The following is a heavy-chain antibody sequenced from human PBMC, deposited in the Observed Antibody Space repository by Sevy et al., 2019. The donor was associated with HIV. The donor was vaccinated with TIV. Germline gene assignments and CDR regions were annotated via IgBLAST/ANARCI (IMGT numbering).Heavy chain of an antibody. Sequence: GGSLRLSCAASGFTFSSYSMNWVRQAPGKGLEWVSSISSSSSYIYYADSVKGRFTISRDNAKNSLYLQMNSLRAEDTAVYYWARVFPTYYDILTGYYFDDYWGQGTLVTVSS. V-gene: IGHV3-21*01. CDR1: GFTFSSYS. CDR2: ISSSSSYI. J-gene: IGHJ4*02. CDR3: ARVFPTYYDILTGYYFDDY. D-gene: IGHD3-9*01.